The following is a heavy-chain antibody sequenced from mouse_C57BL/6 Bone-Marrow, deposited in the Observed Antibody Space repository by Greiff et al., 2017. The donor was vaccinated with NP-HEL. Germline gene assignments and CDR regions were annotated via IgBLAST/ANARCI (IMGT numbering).Heavy chain of an antibody. Sequence: QVQLQQSGPELVKPGASVKISCKASGYAFSSSWMNWVKQRPGKGLEWIGRIYPGDGGTNYNGKFKGKATLTADKSSSTAYMQLSSLTSEDSAVYFCARFGNLAWFAYWGQGTLVTVSA. CDR3: ARFGNLAWFAY. CDR2: IYPGDGGT. J-gene: IGHJ3*01. V-gene: IGHV1-82*01. D-gene: IGHD2-1*01. CDR1: GYAFSSSW.